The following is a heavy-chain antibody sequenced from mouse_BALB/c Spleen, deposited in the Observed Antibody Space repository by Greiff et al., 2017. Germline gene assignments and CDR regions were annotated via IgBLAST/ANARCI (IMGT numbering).Heavy chain of an antibody. J-gene: IGHJ4*01. Sequence: VQLQQSGTVLARPGASVKMSCKASGYTFTSYWMHWVKQRPGQGLEWIGAIYPGNSDTSYNQKFKGKAKLTAVTSTSTAYMELSSLTNEDSAVYYCTRFYDGYFYAMDYWGQGTSVTVSS. CDR3: TRFYDGYFYAMDY. CDR2: IYPGNSDT. V-gene: IGHV1-5*01. CDR1: GYTFTSYW. D-gene: IGHD2-3*01.